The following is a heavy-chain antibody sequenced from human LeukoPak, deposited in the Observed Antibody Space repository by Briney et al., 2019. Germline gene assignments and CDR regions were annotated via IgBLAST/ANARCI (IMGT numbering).Heavy chain of an antibody. V-gene: IGHV3-23*01. D-gene: IGHD2-15*01. CDR1: GFTFSSYA. CDR3: AKRISSGGGSFYAFDI. Sequence: GGSLRLSCAASGFTFSSYAMSWVRQAPGKGLEWVSAISGSGGSTYYADSVKGRFTISRDNSKNTLYLQMNSLRAEDTAVYYCAKRISSGGGSFYAFDIWGQGTMVTVSS. J-gene: IGHJ3*02. CDR2: ISGSGGST.